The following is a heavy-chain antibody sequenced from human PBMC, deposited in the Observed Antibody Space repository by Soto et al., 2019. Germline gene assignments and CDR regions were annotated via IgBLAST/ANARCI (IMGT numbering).Heavy chain of an antibody. Sequence: GASVKVSCKASGYTFTSYGISWVRQAPGQGLEWMGWISAYNGNTNYAQKLQGRVTMTTDTSTSTAYMELRSLRSDDTVVYYCARDLTVVPAAILGWFDPWGQGTLVTVSS. CDR1: GYTFTSYG. CDR3: ARDLTVVPAAILGWFDP. D-gene: IGHD2-2*02. CDR2: ISAYNGNT. V-gene: IGHV1-18*01. J-gene: IGHJ5*02.